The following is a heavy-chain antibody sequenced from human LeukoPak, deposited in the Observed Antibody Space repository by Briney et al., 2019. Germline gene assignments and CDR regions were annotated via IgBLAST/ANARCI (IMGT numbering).Heavy chain of an antibody. CDR1: GYTFTSYG. D-gene: IGHD4-17*01. CDR2: ISAYNGNT. CDR3: ARANSYGDYRDPRTYMDV. V-gene: IGHV1-18*01. J-gene: IGHJ6*02. Sequence: ASVKVSCKASGYTFTSYGISWVRQAPGQGLEWMGWISAYNGNTNYARKLQGRVTMTTDTSTSTAYMELRSLRSDDTAAYYCARANSYGDYRDPRTYMDVWGQGTTVTVSS.